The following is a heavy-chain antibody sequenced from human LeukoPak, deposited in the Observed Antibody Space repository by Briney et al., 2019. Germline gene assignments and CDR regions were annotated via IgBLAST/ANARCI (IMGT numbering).Heavy chain of an antibody. V-gene: IGHV4-34*01. D-gene: IGHD3-10*01. J-gene: IGHJ4*02. CDR3: ARGQLYYYGSGSYYFDY. CDR2: INHSGST. CDR1: GGSISSYY. Sequence: SETLSLTCTVSGGSISSYYWSWIRQPPGKGLEWIGEINHSGSTNYNPSLKSRVTISVDTSKNQFSLKLSSVTAADTAVYYCARGQLYYYGSGSYYFDYWGQGTLVTVSS.